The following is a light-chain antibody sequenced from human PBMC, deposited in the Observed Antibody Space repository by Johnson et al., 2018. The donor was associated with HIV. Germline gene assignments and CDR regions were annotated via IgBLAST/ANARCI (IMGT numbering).Light chain of an antibody. V-gene: IGLV1-51*01. CDR3: GTWDSGLSAGAV. J-gene: IGLJ1*01. CDR2: DNN. Sequence: QSVLTQPPSVSAAPGQKVTISCSGSSSNIGNNYVSWYQQLPGTAPKLLIYDNNKRPSGIPDRFSGSKSGTSATMGITGLQTWDEADYYCGTWDSGLSAGAVFGTGTKVTVL. CDR1: SSNIGNNY.